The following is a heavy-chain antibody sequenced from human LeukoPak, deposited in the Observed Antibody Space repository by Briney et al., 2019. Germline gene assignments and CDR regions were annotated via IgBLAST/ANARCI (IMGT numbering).Heavy chain of an antibody. CDR1: GGTFSSYA. CDR3: ARDNTTTGPFDY. Sequence: SVKVSCKASGGTFSSYAISWVRQAPGQGLEWMGGIIPIFGTANYAQKFQGRVTITADESTSTAYMELSSLRSEDTAVYYCARDNTTTGPFDYWGQGTLVTVSS. D-gene: IGHD1-1*01. CDR2: IIPIFGTA. J-gene: IGHJ4*02. V-gene: IGHV1-69*13.